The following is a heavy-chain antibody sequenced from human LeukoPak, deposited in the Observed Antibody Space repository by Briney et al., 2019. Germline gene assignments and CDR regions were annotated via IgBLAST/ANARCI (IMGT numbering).Heavy chain of an antibody. CDR3: VSGYCSSTTCCRGAY. CDR1: GFTFGNYW. D-gene: IGHD2-2*03. V-gene: IGHV3-74*01. Sequence: PGASLTLSCAASGFTFGNYWMHWVRQAPGKGLLWLSRISDDGSSATYADSVQGRFTISSDNDKNTVYLQMHSLRAEDTAVYYCVSGYCSSTTCCRGAYWGQGTLVTVSS. CDR2: ISDDGSSA. J-gene: IGHJ4*02.